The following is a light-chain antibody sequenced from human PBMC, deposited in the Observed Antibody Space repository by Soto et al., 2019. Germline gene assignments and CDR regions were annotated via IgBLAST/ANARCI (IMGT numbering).Light chain of an antibody. V-gene: IGKV1-5*03. CDR1: QNIGRY. CDR2: AAS. J-gene: IGKJ1*01. Sequence: DIQMTQSPSTLSASIGDRVIITCRVSQNIGRYLAWYQQKPGEAPKFLIYAASSLERGVPSRFSGGRSETEFTLTISGLQPDDFATYYCLQYNGFTRTFGQGTKV. CDR3: LQYNGFTRT.